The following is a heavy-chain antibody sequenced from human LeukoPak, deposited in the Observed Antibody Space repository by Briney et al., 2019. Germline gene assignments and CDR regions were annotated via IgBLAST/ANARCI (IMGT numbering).Heavy chain of an antibody. V-gene: IGHV3-23*01. CDR1: GFTFSSYA. CDR3: ASSGSYYRSFDY. Sequence: GGSLRLSCAASGFTFSSYAMRWVPQAPGKGLEWVSAISGSGGSTYYADSVKGRFTISRDNSKNTLYLQMNSPRAEDTDVYYCASSGSYYRSFDYWGQGTLVTVSS. J-gene: IGHJ4*02. CDR2: ISGSGGST. D-gene: IGHD1-26*01.